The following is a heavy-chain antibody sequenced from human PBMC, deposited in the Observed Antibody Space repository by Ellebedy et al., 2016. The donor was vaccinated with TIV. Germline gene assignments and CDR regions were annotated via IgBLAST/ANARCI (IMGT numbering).Heavy chain of an antibody. V-gene: IGHV3-74*01. Sequence: GESLKISCAASGFTFSSYWMHWVRQAPGKGLVWVSRINSDGSSTSYADSVKGRFTISRDNAKNTLYLQMNSLRTEDTAVYYCAREFDDYFFDYWGQGTLVTVSS. J-gene: IGHJ4*02. CDR1: GFTFSSYW. CDR2: INSDGSST. CDR3: AREFDDYFFDY. D-gene: IGHD2-21*02.